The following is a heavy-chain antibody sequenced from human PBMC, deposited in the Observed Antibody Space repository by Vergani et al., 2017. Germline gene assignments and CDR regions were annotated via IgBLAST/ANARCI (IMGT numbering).Heavy chain of an antibody. D-gene: IGHD1-26*01. V-gene: IGHV1-3*01. CDR2: INAGNGNK. Sequence: QVQLVQSGAEVKKPGASVKVSCKASGYTFTSYAMHWVRQAPGQRLEWMGWINAGNGNKKYSQKFQGRVTITRDTSASTAYMELSSLRSEDTAVYYCARGEKWELQTGFDYWGQGTLVTVSS. CDR1: GYTFTSYA. CDR3: ARGEKWELQTGFDY. J-gene: IGHJ4*02.